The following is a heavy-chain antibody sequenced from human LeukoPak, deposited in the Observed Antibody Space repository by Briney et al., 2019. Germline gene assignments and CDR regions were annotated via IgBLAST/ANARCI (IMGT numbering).Heavy chain of an antibody. Sequence: ASVKVSCKASGYTFISYHIHWVRQVPGQGLEWMGVINANGGSTIYAQKFQGRITLTRDMSTTSVYMEVTSLRSEDTAVYYCARDHSGKWGLFSGWWFDPWGQGTLVTVSS. CDR2: INANGGST. J-gene: IGHJ5*02. CDR1: GYTFISYH. CDR3: ARDHSGKWGLFSGWWFDP. D-gene: IGHD3-10*01. V-gene: IGHV1-46*01.